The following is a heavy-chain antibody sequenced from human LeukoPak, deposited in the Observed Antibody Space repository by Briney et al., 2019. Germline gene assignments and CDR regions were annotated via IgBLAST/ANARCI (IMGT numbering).Heavy chain of an antibody. CDR3: VRDYQFIQEV. CDR2: ISTDGKST. Sequence: GGSLRLSCAASGFSFSSYAMSWVRQAPGKGLMWVSLISTDGKSTRYAESVKGRFTISRDNAKNALYLQMDILRVEDTALYFCVRDYQFIQEVWGQGTTVTVSS. CDR1: GFSFSSYA. D-gene: IGHD2-2*01. J-gene: IGHJ6*02. V-gene: IGHV3-74*01.